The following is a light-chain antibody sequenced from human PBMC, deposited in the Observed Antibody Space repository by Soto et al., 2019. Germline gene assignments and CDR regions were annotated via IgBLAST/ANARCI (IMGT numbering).Light chain of an antibody. V-gene: IGKV1-27*01. CDR2: VAS. Sequence: DIQMTQSPSSLSASVGDRVTITCRASQGISNYLAWYQQQPGKVPKLLIYVASTLQSGVPSRFSGSGSGTXFTLTISSLQPEDVATYYCQKYNSAPWTFGQGTKVEIK. CDR3: QKYNSAPWT. J-gene: IGKJ1*01. CDR1: QGISNY.